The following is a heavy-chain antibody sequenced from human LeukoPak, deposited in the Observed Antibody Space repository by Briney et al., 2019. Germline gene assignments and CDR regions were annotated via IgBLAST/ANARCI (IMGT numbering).Heavy chain of an antibody. J-gene: IGHJ4*02. V-gene: IGHV4-30-2*01. CDR3: ARGQWFRAY. D-gene: IGHD3-10*01. CDR2: IYHSGST. Sequence: SETLSLTCTVSGGSISSGGYYWSWIRQPPGKGLEWIGYIYHSGSTYYNPSLKSRVTISVDRSKNQFSLKLSSVTAADTAVYYCARGQWFRAYWSRGTLVTVSS. CDR1: GGSISSGGYY.